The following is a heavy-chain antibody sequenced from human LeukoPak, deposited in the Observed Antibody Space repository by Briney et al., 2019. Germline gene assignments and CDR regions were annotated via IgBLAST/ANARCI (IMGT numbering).Heavy chain of an antibody. CDR2: IYYSGST. CDR3: ARELSIAARSYYYYMDV. D-gene: IGHD6-6*01. J-gene: IGHJ6*03. V-gene: IGHV4-39*07. CDR1: GGSISSSSYY. Sequence: SETLSLTCTVSGGSISSSSYYWGWIRQPPGTGLEWIGSIYYSGSTYYNPSLKSRVTISVDTSKNQFSLKLSSVTAADTAVYSCARELSIAARSYYYYMDVWGKGTTVTVSS.